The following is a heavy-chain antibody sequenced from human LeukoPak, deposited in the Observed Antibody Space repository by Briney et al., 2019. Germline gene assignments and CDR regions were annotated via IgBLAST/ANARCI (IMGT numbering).Heavy chain of an antibody. D-gene: IGHD3-22*01. CDR3: ARAFPGTYYYDSSGYFPDD. V-gene: IGHV1-18*01. CDR1: GYTFTSYG. CDR2: ISAYNGNT. Sequence: ASVKVSCKASGYTFTSYGISWVRQAPGQGLEWMGWISAYNGNTNYAQKLQGRVTMTTDTSTSTAYMELRSLRPDDTAVYYCARAFPGTYYYDSSGYFPDDWGQGTLVTVSS. J-gene: IGHJ1*01.